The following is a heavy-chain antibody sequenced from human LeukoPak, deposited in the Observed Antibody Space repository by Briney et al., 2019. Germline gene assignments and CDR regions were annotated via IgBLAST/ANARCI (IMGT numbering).Heavy chain of an antibody. CDR2: IYPGDSDT. Sequence: GESLKISCKGSGYSFTSYWIGWVRQMPGKGLEWMGIIYPGDSDTRYSPPFQGQVTFSADKSITAAYLQWSSLKASDTAMYYCARLGYCSNGICYSFDYWGQGTLVTVSS. CDR3: ARLGYCSNGICYSFDY. J-gene: IGHJ4*02. CDR1: GYSFTSYW. V-gene: IGHV5-51*01. D-gene: IGHD2-8*01.